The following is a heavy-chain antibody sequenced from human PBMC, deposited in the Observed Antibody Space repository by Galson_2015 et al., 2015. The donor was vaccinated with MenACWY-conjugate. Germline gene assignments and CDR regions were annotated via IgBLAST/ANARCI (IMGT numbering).Heavy chain of an antibody. CDR1: GGTFSSYG. D-gene: IGHD6-13*01. Sequence: SVKVSCKASGGTFSSYGISWVRQAPGQGLEWKGAIIPIFGAANYAQRFQGRVTMTADESTTTAYMELSSLRSEDTAVYYCARDGHSSTWNQYNWFDPWGQGTLVTVST. J-gene: IGHJ5*02. CDR2: IIPIFGAA. CDR3: ARDGHSSTWNQYNWFDP. V-gene: IGHV1-69*13.